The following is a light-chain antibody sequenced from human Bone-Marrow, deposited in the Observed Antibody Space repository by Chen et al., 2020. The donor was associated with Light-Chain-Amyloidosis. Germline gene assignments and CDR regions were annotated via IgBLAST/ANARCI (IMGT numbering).Light chain of an antibody. CDR1: SCSIATIY. J-gene: IGLJ3*02. Sequence: NFMLTQPHSVSESTGKTVIISCTRSSCSIATIYGQWYQQRPGSSPTTVIYEDDQRPSGVPDRFSGSIDRSSNSASLTISGLKTEDEADYYCQSYQGSSQGVFGGGTKLTVL. V-gene: IGLV6-57*01. CDR2: EDD. CDR3: QSYQGSSQGV.